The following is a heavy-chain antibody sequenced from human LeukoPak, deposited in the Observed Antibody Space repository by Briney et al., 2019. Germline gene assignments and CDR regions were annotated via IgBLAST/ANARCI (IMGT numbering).Heavy chain of an antibody. CDR3: AIMHPYYDGSGYWVQ. D-gene: IGHD3-22*01. CDR1: GFTFSSYA. Sequence: GGSLRLSCAASGFTFSSYAMSWVRQAPGKGLEWVSGISTSGGSTSYADSVKGPFTISRDNPRNTLYMQMNSLRAEDTALYYCAIMHPYYDGSGYWVQWGQGTLVTVSS. J-gene: IGHJ4*02. CDR2: ISTSGGST. V-gene: IGHV3-23*01.